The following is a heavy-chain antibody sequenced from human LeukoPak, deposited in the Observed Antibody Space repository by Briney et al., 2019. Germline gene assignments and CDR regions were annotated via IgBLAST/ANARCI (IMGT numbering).Heavy chain of an antibody. D-gene: IGHD1-1*01. CDR1: GYTFNIYS. CDR3: ARDRVAGTTGAFDI. Sequence: ASVTVSFKSSGYTFNIYSISWVRQAPGQGLEWMGWITVNNGNTNYAQKFQGRVTITTDTSTSTAYMELRSLRSDDTAVYYCARDRVAGTTGAFDIWGQGTMVTVFS. CDR2: ITVNNGNT. V-gene: IGHV1-18*01. J-gene: IGHJ3*02.